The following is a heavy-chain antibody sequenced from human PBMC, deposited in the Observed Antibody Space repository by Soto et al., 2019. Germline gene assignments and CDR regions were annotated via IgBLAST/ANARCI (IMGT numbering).Heavy chain of an antibody. CDR1: GGTFRTFA. D-gene: IGHD3-10*01. V-gene: IGHV1-69*01. J-gene: IGHJ6*02. CDR3: ARGGSTMVRDPLVDGLDV. Sequence: QVQLVQSGAEVKEPGSSVKVSCKASGGTFRTFAISWVRQAPGQGPEWMGGIIPVFGTPNYAQKFQGRVTITADESTSTAYMELSSLRSEDTAVYYCARGGSTMVRDPLVDGLDVWGQGTTVTVSS. CDR2: IIPVFGTP.